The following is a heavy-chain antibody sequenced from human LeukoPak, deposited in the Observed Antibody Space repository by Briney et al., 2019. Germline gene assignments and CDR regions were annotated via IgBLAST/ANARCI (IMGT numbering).Heavy chain of an antibody. Sequence: SETLSLTCTVSGGSISSYYWSWIRQPPGRGPEWIGYIYYSGSTNYNPSLKSRVTISVDTSKNQFSLKLSSVTAADTAVYYCARHRIAAADSDAFDIWGQGTMVTVSS. D-gene: IGHD6-13*01. CDR3: ARHRIAAADSDAFDI. V-gene: IGHV4-59*01. CDR1: GGSISSYY. CDR2: IYYSGST. J-gene: IGHJ3*02.